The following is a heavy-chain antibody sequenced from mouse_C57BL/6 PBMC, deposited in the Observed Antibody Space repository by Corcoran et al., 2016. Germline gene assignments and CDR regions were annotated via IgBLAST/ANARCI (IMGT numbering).Heavy chain of an antibody. CDR1: GYAFSSYW. Sequence: QVQLQQSGAELVKPGASVKISCKASGYAFSSYWMNWVMQRPGKGLEWIGQIYPGDGDTNYNGKFKGKATLTADKSSSTAYMQLSSLTSEDSAVYFCARRWEYYFDYWGQGTTLTVSS. CDR2: IYPGDGDT. V-gene: IGHV1-80*01. D-gene: IGHD1-1*02. CDR3: ARRWEYYFDY. J-gene: IGHJ2*01.